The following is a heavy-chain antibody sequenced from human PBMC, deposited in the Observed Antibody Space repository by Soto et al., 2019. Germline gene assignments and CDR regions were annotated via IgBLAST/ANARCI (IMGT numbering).Heavy chain of an antibody. D-gene: IGHD3-16*02. J-gene: IGHJ5*02. CDR1: GYSFTCYL. V-gene: IGHV5-51*01. CDR3: ARGHRRVNNWFDP. CDR2: IYTGDSDT. Sequence: GESLKISCKGSGYSFTCYLIGLVRQMSGKGLEWMGIIYTGDSDTRYSPCFQGQVTISAEKSISTAYLQWSSLKASDTAMYYGARGHRRVNNWFDPWGQGTLVTVSS.